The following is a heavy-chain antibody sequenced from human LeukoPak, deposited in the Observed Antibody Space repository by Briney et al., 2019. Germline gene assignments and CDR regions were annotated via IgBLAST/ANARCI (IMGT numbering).Heavy chain of an antibody. D-gene: IGHD2-21*02. Sequence: PGGSLRLSCAASGFTFSSYWMHWVRQAPGKGLVWVSRLNSDGSSTSYADSVKGRFTISRDNAKNTLYLQMNSLRAEDTAVYYCATSSRGDAMNFDYWGQGTLVTVSS. CDR2: LNSDGSST. J-gene: IGHJ4*02. CDR1: GFTFSSYW. V-gene: IGHV3-74*01. CDR3: ATSSRGDAMNFDY.